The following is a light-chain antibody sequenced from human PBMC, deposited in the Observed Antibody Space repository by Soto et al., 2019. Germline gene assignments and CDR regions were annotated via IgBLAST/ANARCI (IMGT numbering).Light chain of an antibody. CDR2: AVS. V-gene: IGLV2-14*03. CDR3: ISYTDRQSYL. CDR1: SRDIGSYNH. J-gene: IGLJ1*01. Sequence: QSALTQPASVSGSPGQSTTISPRETSRDIGSYNHVAWYQQFPGKSPKLMIYAVSDRPPGVSDRFSGSKSGITASLTISGLQTEDEADYYCISYTDRQSYLFGTGTKVTVL.